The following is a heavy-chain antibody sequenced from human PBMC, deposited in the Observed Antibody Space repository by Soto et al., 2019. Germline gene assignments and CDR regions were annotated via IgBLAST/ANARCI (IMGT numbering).Heavy chain of an antibody. CDR2: ISDDGSRA. CDR1: GFTFSMYW. D-gene: IGHD3-10*01. CDR3: TRGPRPSSVGTGAF. J-gene: IGHJ4*02. V-gene: IGHV3-74*01. Sequence: EAQLVESGGGLVQPGGSLRLSCTASGFTFSMYWMHWVRQVPGKGPEWVSRISDDGSRADYADSVKGRFTISRDNAKNTLYLEMHVLRADDTAVYYCTRGPRPSSVGTGAFWGQGTPVTVSS.